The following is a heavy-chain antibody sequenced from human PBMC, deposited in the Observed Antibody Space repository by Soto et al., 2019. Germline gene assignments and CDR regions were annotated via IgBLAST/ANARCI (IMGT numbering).Heavy chain of an antibody. CDR1: GFSFSDHY. J-gene: IGHJ4*02. D-gene: IGHD2-8*02. V-gene: IGHV3-72*01. CDR2: IRNQARSYTT. Sequence: PGGSLRLSCAASGFSFSDHYMDWVRQAPGKGLEWVGRIRNQARSYTTEYAASVEGRFTISRDDSKTSLSLEMTSLRTDDTAVYYCVRAGVDKTYWFFDSWGQGTQVTVSS. CDR3: VRAGVDKTYWFFDS.